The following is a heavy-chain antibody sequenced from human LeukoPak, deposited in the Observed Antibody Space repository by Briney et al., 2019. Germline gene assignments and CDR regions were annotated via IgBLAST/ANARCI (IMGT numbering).Heavy chain of an antibody. CDR1: ADSINSRNW. CDR2: FCHCGST. J-gene: IGHJ3*02. V-gene: IGHV4-4*02. CDR3: ARRLEWLLWPNAFDI. D-gene: IGHD3-3*01. Sequence: SETLSLTCAVSADSINSRNWWSWVRQSPGKGLEWIGEFCHCGSTNYNPSLKSRATISVDKSKSQFSLKLSSVTAADTAVYYCARRLEWLLWPNAFDIWGQGTMVTVSS.